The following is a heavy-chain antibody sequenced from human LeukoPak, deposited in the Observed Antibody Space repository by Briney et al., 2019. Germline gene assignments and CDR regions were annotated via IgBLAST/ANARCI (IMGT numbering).Heavy chain of an antibody. CDR3: ATVMISGWSTYYFDY. D-gene: IGHD6-19*01. CDR2: FDPEDGET. J-gene: IGHJ4*02. V-gene: IGHV1-24*01. Sequence: ASVKVSCKVSGYTLTELPMHWVRQAPGKGLEWMGGFDPEDGETIYAQKFQGRVTMTEDTSTDTAYMELSSLRSEDTAVYYCATVMISGWSTYYFDYWGQGTLVTVSS. CDR1: GYTLTELP.